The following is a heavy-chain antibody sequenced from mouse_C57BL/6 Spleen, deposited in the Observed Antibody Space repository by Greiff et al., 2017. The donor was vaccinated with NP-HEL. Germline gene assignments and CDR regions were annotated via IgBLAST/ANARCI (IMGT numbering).Heavy chain of an antibody. Sequence: EVQRVESGGGLVQPGGSLSLSCAASGFTFTDYYMSWVRQPPGKALEWLGFIRNKANGYTTEYSASVKGRFTISRDNSQRILYLQMNAQMAEDSATYYCARQTGTVEYVDVWGTGTTVTVSS. CDR1: GFTFTDYY. J-gene: IGHJ1*03. CDR2: IRNKANGYTT. V-gene: IGHV7-3*01. CDR3: ARQTGTVEYVDV. D-gene: IGHD4-1*01.